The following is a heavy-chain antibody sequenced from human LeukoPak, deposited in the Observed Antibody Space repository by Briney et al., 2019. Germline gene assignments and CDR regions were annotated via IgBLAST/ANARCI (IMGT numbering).Heavy chain of an antibody. CDR3: ARDPGYSRPSSYGYFDY. J-gene: IGHJ4*02. CDR1: GFTFSAYS. V-gene: IGHV3-48*02. CDR2: ITSSSDSI. Sequence: GGSLRLPCATSGFTFSAYSMIWVRQTPGKGLECLSYITSSSDSIHYADSVRGRFTVSRDNAKNSLYLQMNSLRDEDTAVYYCARDPGYSRPSSYGYFDYWGQGTLATVSS. D-gene: IGHD1-26*01.